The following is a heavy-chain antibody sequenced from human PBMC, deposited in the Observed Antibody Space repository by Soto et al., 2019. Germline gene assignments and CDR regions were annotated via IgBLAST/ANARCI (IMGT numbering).Heavy chain of an antibody. V-gene: IGHV3-33*01. D-gene: IGHD2-2*01. CDR2: IWYDGSNK. J-gene: IGHJ3*01. CDR1: GFSFSSYG. CDR3: ARGYVAAATPKNDAFDV. Sequence: PGGSLRLSCAASGFSFSSYGMHWVRQAPGKGLEWVAVIWYDGSNKYYADSVKGRFTISRDNSKDTLYLQMNSLRAEDTAVYYCARGYVAAATPKNDAFDVWGQGTMVTVS.